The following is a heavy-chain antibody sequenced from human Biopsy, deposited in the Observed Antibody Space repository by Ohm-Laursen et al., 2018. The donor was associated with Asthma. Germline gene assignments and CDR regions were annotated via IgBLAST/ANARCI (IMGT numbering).Heavy chain of an antibody. V-gene: IGHV3-30-3*01. J-gene: IGHJ4*02. Sequence: SLRFSCAASRFTYEMHWVRQAPGKGLEWVAVISYDGSSIYYADSVKGRFTISRDSSKNTLSLQMNSLTAEDTAVYYCAREGVAGTHIEDWGQGTLVTVSS. D-gene: IGHD6-19*01. CDR2: ISYDGSSI. CDR3: AREGVAGTHIED. CDR1: RFTYE.